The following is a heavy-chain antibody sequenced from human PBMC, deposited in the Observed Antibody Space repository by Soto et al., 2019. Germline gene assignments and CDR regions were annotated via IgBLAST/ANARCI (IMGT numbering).Heavy chain of an antibody. CDR1: GLNFSNYS. CDR2: ISSSSSYI. D-gene: IGHD3-10*01. Sequence: GGTLSLSCAASGLNFSNYSWNWVRHAPGKGLEWVSFISSSSSYIYYSDSVKGRFTISRDNAKNSLYLQMNSLRAEDTAVYYCAKDRGRGSPVSGGLDVWGQGATVTVSS. CDR3: AKDRGRGSPVSGGLDV. V-gene: IGHV3-21*01. J-gene: IGHJ6*02.